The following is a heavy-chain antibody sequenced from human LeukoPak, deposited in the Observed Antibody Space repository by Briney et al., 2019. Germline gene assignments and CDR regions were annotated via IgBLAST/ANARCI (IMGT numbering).Heavy chain of an antibody. CDR3: AKDANGDYVGAFDF. CDR1: GFTFSIYA. J-gene: IGHJ3*01. Sequence: GGSLRLSCAGSGFTFSIYAMHWVRQAPGKGLEWVSTITATTRSTSYADSVKGRFTISRDNSKRTLYLQMNSLRVGDTAMYYCAKDANGDYVGAFDFWGQETLVSVSS. D-gene: IGHD4-23*01. V-gene: IGHV3-23*01. CDR2: ITATTRST.